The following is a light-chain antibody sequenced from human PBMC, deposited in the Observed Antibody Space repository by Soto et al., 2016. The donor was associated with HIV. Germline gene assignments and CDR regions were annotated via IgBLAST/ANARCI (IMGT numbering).Light chain of an antibody. CDR1: QGISNS. J-gene: IGKJ2*01. V-gene: IGKV1-NL1*01. CDR3: QQYYSTPYT. CDR2: AAS. Sequence: DIQLTQSPSFLSASVGGRVTITCRASQGISNSLAWYQQKPGKAPKLLLYAASRLESGVPSRFSGSGSGTDYTLTISSLQPEDFATYYCQQYYSTPYTFGQGTKLEIK.